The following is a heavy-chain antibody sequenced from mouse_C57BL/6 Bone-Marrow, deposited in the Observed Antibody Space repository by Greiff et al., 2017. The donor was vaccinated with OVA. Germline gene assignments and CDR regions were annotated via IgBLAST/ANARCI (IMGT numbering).Heavy chain of an antibody. CDR2: IYPRSGNT. J-gene: IGHJ3*01. V-gene: IGHV1-81*01. CDR1: GYTFTSYG. D-gene: IGHD1-1*01. CDR3: ARWYYGSSFAY. Sequence: VKLQESGAELARPGASVKLSCKASGYTFTSYGISWVKQRTGQGLEWIGEIYPRSGNTYYNEKFKGKATLTADKSSSTAYMELRSLTSEDSAVYVCARWYYGSSFAYWGQGTLVTVSA.